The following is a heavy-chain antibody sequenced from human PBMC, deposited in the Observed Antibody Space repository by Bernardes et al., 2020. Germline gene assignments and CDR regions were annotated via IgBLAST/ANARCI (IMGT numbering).Heavy chain of an antibody. CDR2: ISSSSSYI. Sequence: GGSLRLSCPASGFTFSSYSMNWVRQAPGKGLEWVSSISSSSSYIYYADSVKGRFTISRDNAKNSLYLQMNSLRAEDTAVYYCARDNTGYSGYDYYYYYGMDVWGQGTTVTVSS. D-gene: IGHD5-12*01. V-gene: IGHV3-21*01. J-gene: IGHJ6*02. CDR1: GFTFSSYS. CDR3: ARDNTGYSGYDYYYYYGMDV.